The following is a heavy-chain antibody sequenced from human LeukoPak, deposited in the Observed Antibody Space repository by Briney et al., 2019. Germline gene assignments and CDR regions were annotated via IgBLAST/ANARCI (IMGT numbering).Heavy chain of an antibody. J-gene: IGHJ4*02. V-gene: IGHV5-51*01. Sequence: GESLKISCKGSGYSFTTYWIAWVRQMPGKGLEWMGIIYPRDSDIRYNPPFQGQVTISADKSISTAYLQWSSLKASDTAMYYCARQAAVAGTDYWGQGTLVTVSS. CDR1: GYSFTTYW. D-gene: IGHD6-19*01. CDR2: IYPRDSDI. CDR3: ARQAAVAGTDY.